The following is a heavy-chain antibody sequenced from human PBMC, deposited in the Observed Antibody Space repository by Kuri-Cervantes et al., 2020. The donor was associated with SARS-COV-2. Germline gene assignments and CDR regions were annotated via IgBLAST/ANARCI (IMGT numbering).Heavy chain of an antibody. Sequence: LSLTCAASGFNFDDHGMSWVRQAPGKGLEWVSGISWNGGITGYADSVKGRFTISRDNAKNSLYLQMNSLRVEDTALYYCATTDYDSSGSTFDIWGQGTMVTVSS. CDR3: ATTDYDSSGSTFDI. CDR2: ISWNGGIT. CDR1: GFNFDDHG. J-gene: IGHJ3*02. D-gene: IGHD3-22*01. V-gene: IGHV3-20*04.